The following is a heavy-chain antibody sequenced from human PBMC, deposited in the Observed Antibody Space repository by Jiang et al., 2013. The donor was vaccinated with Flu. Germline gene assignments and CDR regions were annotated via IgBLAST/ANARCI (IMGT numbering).Heavy chain of an antibody. V-gene: IGHV1-2*02. J-gene: IGHJ3*02. CDR1: GYTFTGYY. CDR2: SSLVVVRR. Sequence: GASVKVACKASGYTFTGYYMHWVRQTPEKGLSGWDGSSLVVVRRSLHRSFRAGVTMTRDTSISTAYMELSSLRSDDTAVYFCARGFTWYSNAFDIWGQGTMVTVSS. CDR3: ARGFTWYSNAFDI. D-gene: IGHD1-1*01.